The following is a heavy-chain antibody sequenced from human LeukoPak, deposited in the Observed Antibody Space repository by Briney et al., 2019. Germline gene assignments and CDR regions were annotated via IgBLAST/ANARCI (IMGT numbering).Heavy chain of an antibody. CDR3: AKDLGWNPLGGVDY. Sequence: PGGSLRLSCAASGFTFSNYAMNWVRQAPGKGLEWVSGLSGSGDSTYCADSVKGRYTISRDNSKNTLYLQMNSLRAEDTAVYYCAKDLGWNPLGGVDYWGQGTLVTVSS. CDR2: LSGSGDST. V-gene: IGHV3-23*01. D-gene: IGHD1-1*01. CDR1: GFTFSNYA. J-gene: IGHJ4*02.